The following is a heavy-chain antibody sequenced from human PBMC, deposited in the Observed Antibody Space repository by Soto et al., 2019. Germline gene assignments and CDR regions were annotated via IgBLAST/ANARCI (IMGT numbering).Heavy chain of an antibody. CDR1: EFSFRSYW. Sequence: GGSMRLSCASAEFSFRSYWMTWVRQAPGKGLEWVALINEDGSQKYYVGSVKGRFIISRDNAKDSVYMQMDSLRAGDTAAYFCARVGSYGWGFDHCGHRTLVAGCS. V-gene: IGHV3-7*01. CDR3: ARVGSYGWGFDH. J-gene: IGHJ4*01. CDR2: INEDGSQK. D-gene: IGHD5-18*01.